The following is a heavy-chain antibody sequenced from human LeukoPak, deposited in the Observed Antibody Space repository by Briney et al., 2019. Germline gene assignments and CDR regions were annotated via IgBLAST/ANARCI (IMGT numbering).Heavy chain of an antibody. D-gene: IGHD2-15*01. V-gene: IGHV3-23*01. Sequence: PGGSLRLSCAASGLTFSSYAMSWVRQAPGKGLEWVSAISGSGGSTYYADSVKGRFTISRDNSKNTLYLQMNSLRAEDTAVYYCAKDRVVVVAAHNDYWGQGTLVTVSS. CDR1: GLTFSSYA. CDR2: ISGSGGST. J-gene: IGHJ4*02. CDR3: AKDRVVVVAAHNDY.